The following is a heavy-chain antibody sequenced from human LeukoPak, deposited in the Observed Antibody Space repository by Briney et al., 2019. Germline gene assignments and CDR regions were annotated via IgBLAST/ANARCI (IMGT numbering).Heavy chain of an antibody. CDR3: AREGIAAGVFDY. V-gene: IGHV3-21*01. CDR2: ISSGSGYI. Sequence: GGSLRLSCAASGFTFSTYSVNWVRKAPGKGLEWVSSISSGSGYIYDADSVKGRFTISRDNAKNSLYLQMNSLRADDTAVYYCAREGIAAGVFDYWGQGTLVTVSS. D-gene: IGHD6-13*01. CDR1: GFTFSTYS. J-gene: IGHJ4*02.